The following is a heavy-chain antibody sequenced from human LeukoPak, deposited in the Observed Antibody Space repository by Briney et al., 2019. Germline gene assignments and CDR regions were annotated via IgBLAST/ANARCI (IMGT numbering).Heavy chain of an antibody. CDR2: ISWNSGSI. Sequence: GRSLRLSCAASGFTFDDYAMHWVRQAPGKGLEWVSGISWNSGSIGYADSVRGRFTISRDNAKNSLYLQMHSLRAEDMALYYCAKDGGYSYGLGHAFDIWGQGTMVTVSS. CDR3: AKDGGYSYGLGHAFDI. D-gene: IGHD5-18*01. J-gene: IGHJ3*02. CDR1: GFTFDDYA. V-gene: IGHV3-9*03.